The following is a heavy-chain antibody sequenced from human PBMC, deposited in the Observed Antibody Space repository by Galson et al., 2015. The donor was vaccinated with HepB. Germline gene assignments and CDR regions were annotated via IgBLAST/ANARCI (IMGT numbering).Heavy chain of an antibody. CDR3: AGGYDYGNFDS. D-gene: IGHD5-18*01. CDR1: GFAVGSNY. CDR2: IYRDGST. V-gene: IGHV3-53*01. Sequence: SLRLSCAVSGFAVGSNYMNWVRQAPGKGLEWVSIIYRDGSTYTADSVKGRFTISRDILKNTVYLQMNSLRAEDTAVYYCAGGYDYGNFDSWGQGTQVTVSS. J-gene: IGHJ4*02.